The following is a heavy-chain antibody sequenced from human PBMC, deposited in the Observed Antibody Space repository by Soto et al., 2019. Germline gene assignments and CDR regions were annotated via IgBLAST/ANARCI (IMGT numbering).Heavy chain of an antibody. D-gene: IGHD6-13*01. J-gene: IGHJ1*01. Sequence: GGSLRLSCAASGFTFSSYTMHWVRQAPGKGLEWVSSISTGSSYIYYADSLKGRFTISRDNAGNSLYLQMNSLRAEDTAVYYCAREMKQLVQEGFIQQWGQGTMVTVS. V-gene: IGHV3-21*01. CDR3: AREMKQLVQEGFIQQ. CDR1: GFTFSSYT. CDR2: ISTGSSYI.